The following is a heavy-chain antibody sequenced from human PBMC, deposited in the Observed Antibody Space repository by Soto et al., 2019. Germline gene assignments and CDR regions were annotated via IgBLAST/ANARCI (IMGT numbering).Heavy chain of an antibody. CDR3: AKDRRAGGATGVYDAFDI. D-gene: IGHD1-26*01. Sequence: PGGSLRLSCAASGFKFSNYAMSWVRQAPGKGLEWVSLISATGGGTYYADSVKGRFTISRDNSHNTLYLQVHSLTAEDTAVYYCAKDRRAGGATGVYDAFDIWGQGTMVTV. CDR2: ISATGGGT. V-gene: IGHV3-23*01. J-gene: IGHJ3*02. CDR1: GFKFSNYA.